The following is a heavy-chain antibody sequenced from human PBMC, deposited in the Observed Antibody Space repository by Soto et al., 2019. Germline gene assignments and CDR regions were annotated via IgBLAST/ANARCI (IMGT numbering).Heavy chain of an antibody. D-gene: IGHD1-26*01. J-gene: IGHJ2*01. CDR3: AREGRRGSPDWYFEL. Sequence: QLQLQESGSGLVKPSQTLSLTCAVSGGSISSGGYSWSWIRQPPGKGLEWIGYILPSVSTDYNLSLKSRVTISVETSKNQFSLKVTSVTAADTAVYFCAREGRRGSPDWYFELWRRGTLVTVSS. V-gene: IGHV4-30-2*01. CDR1: GGSISSGGYS. CDR2: ILPSVST.